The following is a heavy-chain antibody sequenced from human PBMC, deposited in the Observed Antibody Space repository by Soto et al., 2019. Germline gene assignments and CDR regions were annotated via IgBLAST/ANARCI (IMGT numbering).Heavy chain of an antibody. CDR2: ISAYNGNT. J-gene: IGHJ4*02. CDR1: GYTFTSYG. CDR3: ARDLPIIGYCSGGSCYHNPYFDY. D-gene: IGHD2-15*01. V-gene: IGHV1-18*01. Sequence: QVQLVQSGAEVKKPGASVKVSCKASGYTFTSYGIIWVRQAPGQGLEWMGWISAYNGNTNYAQKLQGRVTMTTDTSTSTAYMELRSLRSDDTAVYYCARDLPIIGYCSGGSCYHNPYFDYWGQGTLVTVSS.